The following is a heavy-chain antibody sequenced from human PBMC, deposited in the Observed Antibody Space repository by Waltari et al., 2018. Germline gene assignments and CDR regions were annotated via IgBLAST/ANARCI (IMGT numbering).Heavy chain of an antibody. V-gene: IGHV3-30*01. CDR3: TTDQYTYFDY. CDR2: ISYDGSNK. CDR1: GFTFSSYA. J-gene: IGHJ4*02. D-gene: IGHD6-6*01. Sequence: QVQLVESGGGVVQPGRSLRLSCAASGFTFSSYAMHWVRQAPGKGLEWVAVISYDGSNKYYADSVKGRFTISRDNSKNTLYLQMNSLRAEDTAVYYCTTDQYTYFDYWGQGTLVTVSS.